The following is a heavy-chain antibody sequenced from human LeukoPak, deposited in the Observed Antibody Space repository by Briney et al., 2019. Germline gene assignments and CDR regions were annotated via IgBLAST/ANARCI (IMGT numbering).Heavy chain of an antibody. J-gene: IGHJ3*02. CDR2: IYYSGST. D-gene: IGHD1-1*01. V-gene: IGHV4-59*08. CDR3: ARSTTGTTMDLAFDI. Sequence: SETLSLTCTVSGGSISSYYWSWIRQPPGKGLEWIGYIYYSGSTNYNPSLKSRVTISVDTSKNQFSLKLSSVTAADTAVYYCARSTTGTTMDLAFDIWGQGTMVTVSS. CDR1: GGSISSYY.